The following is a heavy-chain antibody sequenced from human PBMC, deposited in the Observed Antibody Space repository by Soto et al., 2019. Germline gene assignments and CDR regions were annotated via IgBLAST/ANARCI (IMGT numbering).Heavy chain of an antibody. V-gene: IGHV1-46*01. CDR3: ARDGRSSYSSAWYYFDY. CDR1: GYTFTSYY. D-gene: IGHD6-19*01. CDR2: INPSGGST. J-gene: IGHJ4*02. Sequence: QVQLVQSGAEVKKPGASVKVSCKASGYTFTSYYMHWVRQAPGQGLEWMGIINPSGGSTSYAKKFQGRVTMTRDTSPSTVYMELSSLRSEDTAVYYCARDGRSSYSSAWYYFDYWGQGTLVTVSS.